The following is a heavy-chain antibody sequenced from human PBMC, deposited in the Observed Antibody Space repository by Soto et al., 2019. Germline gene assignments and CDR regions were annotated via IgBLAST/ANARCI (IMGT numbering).Heavy chain of an antibody. V-gene: IGHV3-30*18. Sequence: GGSLRLSCAASGFTFSSYGMHWVRQAPGKGLEWVAVISYDGSNKYYADSVKGRFTISRDNSKNTLYLQMNSLRAEDTAVYYCAKGPPSGLVVITRHDAFDIWGQGTMVTVSS. J-gene: IGHJ3*02. CDR2: ISYDGSNK. CDR3: AKGPPSGLVVITRHDAFDI. CDR1: GFTFSSYG. D-gene: IGHD3-22*01.